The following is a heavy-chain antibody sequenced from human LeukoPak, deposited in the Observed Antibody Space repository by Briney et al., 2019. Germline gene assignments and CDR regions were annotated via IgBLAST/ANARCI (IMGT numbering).Heavy chain of an antibody. CDR2: ISYDGSNK. CDR1: GFTFSSYA. CDR3: ARDPYCSSTSCYDDAFDI. Sequence: GGSLRLSCAASGFTFSSYAMHWVRQAPGKGLEWVAVISYDGSNKYYADSVKGRFTISRDNAKNSLYLQMNSLRAEDTAVYYCARDPYCSSTSCYDDAFDIWGRGTMVTVSS. J-gene: IGHJ3*02. V-gene: IGHV3-30-3*01. D-gene: IGHD2-2*01.